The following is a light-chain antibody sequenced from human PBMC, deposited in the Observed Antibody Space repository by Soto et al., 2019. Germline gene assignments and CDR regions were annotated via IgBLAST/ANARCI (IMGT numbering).Light chain of an antibody. CDR3: VEEIYLPCT. CDR1: TDIRFW. CDR2: GAS. V-gene: IGKV1-12*01. J-gene: IGKJ1*01. Sequence: TQYPATLSASVGXXVALTCLPSTDIRFWLAWYQQKPGKPPQVLIYGASNLQRGVPPRFSGSGSGTDFPLAISRLQPEDAATYNSVEEIYLPCTFGHGTRVDI.